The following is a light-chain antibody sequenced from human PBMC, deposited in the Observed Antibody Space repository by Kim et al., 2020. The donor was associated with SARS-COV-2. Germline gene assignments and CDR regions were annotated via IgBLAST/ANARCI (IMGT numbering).Light chain of an antibody. J-gene: IGKJ4*01. CDR3: QQYNNWPLT. CDR1: QSVSSN. V-gene: IGKV3-15*01. CDR2: GAS. Sequence: EIVMTQYPATLSVSPGERATLSCWASQSVSSNLDWYQQKPGQAPRLLIYGASTRATGIPVRFSGSGSWTDFTLTISSLQSEDFAVYYCQQYNNWPLTFGGGTKVDIK.